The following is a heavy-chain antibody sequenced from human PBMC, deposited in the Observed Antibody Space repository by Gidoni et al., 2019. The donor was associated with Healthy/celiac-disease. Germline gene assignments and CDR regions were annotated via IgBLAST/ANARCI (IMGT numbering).Heavy chain of an antibody. V-gene: IGHV3-11*05. D-gene: IGHD2-15*01. Sequence: QVQLVESGGGLVKPGGSLRLSCAASGFTFSDYYMSWIRQAPGKGLEWVSYISSSSSYTNYADSVKGRFTISRDNAKNSLYLQMNSLRAEDTAVYYCARAVVRGHYFDYWGQGTLVTVSS. CDR3: ARAVVRGHYFDY. CDR1: GFTFSDYY. J-gene: IGHJ4*02. CDR2: ISSSSSYT.